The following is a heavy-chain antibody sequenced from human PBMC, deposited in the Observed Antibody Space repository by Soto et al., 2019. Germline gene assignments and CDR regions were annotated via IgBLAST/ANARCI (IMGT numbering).Heavy chain of an antibody. CDR2: IIAYNGKT. V-gene: IGHV1-18*01. CDR3: ARQVTPYTTSWYTIDC. J-gene: IGHJ4*02. Sequence: QVPLVQSGAEVKKPGASVKVSCKTSGYTFTNYGITWVRQAPGQGLECMGWIIAYNGKTNYAQNFQGRVTMTTDTSPSTAYMELRNLRSDDTALYYCARQVTPYTTSWYTIDCWGQRTLVTVSS. CDR1: GYTFTNYG. D-gene: IGHD6-13*01.